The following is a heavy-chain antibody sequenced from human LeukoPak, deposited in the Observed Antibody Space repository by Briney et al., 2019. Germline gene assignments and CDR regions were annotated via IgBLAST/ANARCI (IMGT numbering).Heavy chain of an antibody. CDR2: IKQDGSEK. J-gene: IGHJ4*02. V-gene: IGHV3-7*01. D-gene: IGHD1-26*01. Sequence: PGGSLRLSCAASGFTFSSYWMSWVRQAPGKGLEWVANIKQDGSEKYYVDSVKGRFTISRDNAKNSLYLQMNSLRAEDTAVYYCARLVPRRCGSYFNYWGQGTLVTVSS. CDR3: ARLVPRRCGSYFNY. CDR1: GFTFSSYW.